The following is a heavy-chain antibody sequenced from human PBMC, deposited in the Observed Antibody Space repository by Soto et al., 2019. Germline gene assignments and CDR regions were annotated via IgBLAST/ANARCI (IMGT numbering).Heavy chain of an antibody. CDR3: ARFGGAGVSHTWFEF. CDR2: IYPDNSGT. D-gene: IGHD3-16*01. V-gene: IGHV5-51*03. CDR1: GYRFSDYW. Sequence: EVQLVQSGVEVKNPGDSLKISCKGSGYRFSDYWIGWVRQTTGKGLEWMGIIYPDNSGTIDSTSFQGQVNLSADKSINTAVLQWRSLKASASAIFYCARFGGAGVSHTWFEFGGQGTQVTFYS. J-gene: IGHJ4*02.